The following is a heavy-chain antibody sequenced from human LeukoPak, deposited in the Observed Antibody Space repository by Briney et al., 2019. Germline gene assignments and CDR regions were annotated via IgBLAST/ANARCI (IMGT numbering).Heavy chain of an antibody. CDR2: IYYSGST. J-gene: IGHJ4*02. CDR1: GGSISSSSYY. Sequence: PSETLSLTCTVSGGSISSSSYYWGWIRQPPGKGLEWIGTIYYSGSTYYNPSPKSRVTISVDMSKNQFSLKVNSVTAADMAVYYCVTGYGGGPSGYWGQGALVTVSS. V-gene: IGHV4-39*01. D-gene: IGHD6-19*01. CDR3: VTGYGGGPSGY.